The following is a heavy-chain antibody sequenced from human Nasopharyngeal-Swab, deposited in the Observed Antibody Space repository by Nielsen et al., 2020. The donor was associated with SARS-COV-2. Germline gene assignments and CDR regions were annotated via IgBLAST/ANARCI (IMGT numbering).Heavy chain of an antibody. CDR3: AKAANSYGHFDC. CDR2: ISGSGGST. Sequence: GESLKISCAASGFTFSNYAMSWVRQKTGKGLEWVSAISGSGGSTYYADSVKGRFTISRDNSKNTLYLQMNSLRAEDTAVYYCAKAANSYGHFDCLGQGTLVTVSS. V-gene: IGHV3-23*01. CDR1: GFTFSNYA. D-gene: IGHD5-18*01. J-gene: IGHJ4*02.